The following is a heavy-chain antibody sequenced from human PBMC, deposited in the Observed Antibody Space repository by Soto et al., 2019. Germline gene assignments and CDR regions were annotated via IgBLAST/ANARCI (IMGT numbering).Heavy chain of an antibody. CDR2: ISTSGSYI. CDR1: GFSFSSYN. J-gene: IGHJ3*02. V-gene: IGHV3-21*06. D-gene: IGHD2-8*01. Sequence: EVQLVESGGGLVKPEESRRLSCAASGFSFSSYNMKWVRQAPGKGLEWVSSISTSGSYIFYAGSVRGRFTIFRDDAKNSLHLQMNSLRVEDTAVYYCATIGVRDGFDIWGQGTTVIVSS. CDR3: ATIGVRDGFDI.